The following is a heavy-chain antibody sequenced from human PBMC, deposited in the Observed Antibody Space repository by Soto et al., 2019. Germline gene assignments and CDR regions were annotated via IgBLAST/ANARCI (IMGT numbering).Heavy chain of an antibody. CDR2: MNPNSGNT. V-gene: IGHV1-8*01. J-gene: IGHJ4*02. CDR1: GYTFTSYD. D-gene: IGHD4-17*01. CDR3: ARGFRMYGDYDY. Sequence: ASVKVSCKASGYTFTSYDINWVRQATGQGLEWMGWMNPNSGNTGYAQKFQGRVTMTRNTSISTAYMELSSLRSEDTAVYYCARGFRMYGDYDYWGQGTLVTVSS.